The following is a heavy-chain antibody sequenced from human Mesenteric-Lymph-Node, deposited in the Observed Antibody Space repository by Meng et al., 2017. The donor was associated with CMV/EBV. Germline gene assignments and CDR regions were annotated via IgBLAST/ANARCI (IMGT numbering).Heavy chain of an antibody. CDR2: IRYDGSNK. V-gene: IGHV3-30*02. D-gene: IGHD2-2*02. J-gene: IGHJ2*01. Sequence: TFSSYWMHWVRQAPGKGLEWVAFIRYDGSNKYYADSVKGRFTISRDNSKNTLYLQMNSLRAEDAAVYYCAKGPIVVVPAAIADWYFDLWGRGTLVTVSS. CDR1: TFSSYW. CDR3: AKGPIVVVPAAIADWYFDL.